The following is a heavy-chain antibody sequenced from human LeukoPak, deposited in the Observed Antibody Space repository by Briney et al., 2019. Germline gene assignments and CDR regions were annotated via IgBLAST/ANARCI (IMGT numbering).Heavy chain of an antibody. CDR2: MNPNSGNT. V-gene: IGHV1-8*01. J-gene: IGHJ3*02. CDR3: ARGGGVFDI. CDR1: GYSFMNYD. Sequence: ASVKVSCKASGYSFMNYDINWVRQATGQGLEWMGWMNPNSGNTNYAQKFQGRVTITRNTSISTAYMELSSLRSEDTAVYYCARGGGVFDIWGQGTMVTVSS. D-gene: IGHD3-10*01.